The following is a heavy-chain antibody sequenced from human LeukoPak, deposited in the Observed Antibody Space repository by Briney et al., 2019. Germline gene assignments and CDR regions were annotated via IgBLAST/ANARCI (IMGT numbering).Heavy chain of an antibody. D-gene: IGHD1-1*01. J-gene: IGHJ4*02. CDR3: AKAGNGPSGYYFDY. CDR1: GFTFSSYG. V-gene: IGHV3-30*18. Sequence: PGGSLRLSCAASGFTFSSYGMHWVRQAPGKGLEWVAVISYDGSNKYYADSVKGRFTISRDNSKNTLYLQMNSLRAEDTAVYYCAKAGNGPSGYYFDYWGQGTLVTVSS. CDR2: ISYDGSNK.